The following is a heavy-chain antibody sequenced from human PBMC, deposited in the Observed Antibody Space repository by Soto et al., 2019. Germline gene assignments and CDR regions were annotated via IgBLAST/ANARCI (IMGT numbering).Heavy chain of an antibody. D-gene: IGHD6-13*01. CDR1: SGSISSSPYY. J-gene: IGHJ2*01. CDR3: AGHYSAAGSNWYFDL. V-gene: IGHV4-39*01. CDR2: IYYSGST. Sequence: QLQLQESGPGLVKPSETLSLPCTVSSGSISSSPYYWGWIRQPPGKGLEWIGSIYYSGSTYYNPSLKSRVTISVDTSKNQFSLELSSVTAADTAVYYCAGHYSAAGSNWYFDLWGRGTLVTVSS.